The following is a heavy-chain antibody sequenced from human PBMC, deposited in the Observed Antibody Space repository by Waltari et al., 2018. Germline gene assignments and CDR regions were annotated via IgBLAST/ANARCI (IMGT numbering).Heavy chain of an antibody. Sequence: EVQLVESGGGLVQPGGSLRLSCAASGFTFSDHYMDWVRQAPGKGLEWVGRTRNKANSYTTEYAASVKGRFTISRDDSKNSLYLQMNSLKTEDTAVYYCARLLTMRRGSFDYWGQGTLVTVSS. V-gene: IGHV3-72*01. CDR1: GFTFSDHY. CDR2: TRNKANSYTT. D-gene: IGHD3-22*01. J-gene: IGHJ4*02. CDR3: ARLLTMRRGSFDY.